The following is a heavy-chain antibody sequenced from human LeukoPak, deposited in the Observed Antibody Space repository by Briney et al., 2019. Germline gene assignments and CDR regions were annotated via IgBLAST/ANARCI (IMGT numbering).Heavy chain of an antibody. CDR3: AKEGYYGSGSYYMDV. V-gene: IGHV3-33*06. J-gene: IGHJ6*03. CDR2: IWYDGSNK. CDR1: GFTFSSYG. Sequence: PGGSLRLSCAASGFTFSSYGMHWVRQAPGKGLEWVAVIWYDGSNKYYADSVKGRFTISRDNSKNTLYPQMNSLRAEDTAVYYCAKEGYYGSGSYYMDVWGKGTTVTVSS. D-gene: IGHD3-10*01.